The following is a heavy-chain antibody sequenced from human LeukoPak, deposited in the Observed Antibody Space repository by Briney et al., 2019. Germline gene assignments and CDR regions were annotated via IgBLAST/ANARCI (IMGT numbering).Heavy chain of an antibody. CDR2: ISDDGSRK. J-gene: IGHJ4*02. CDR3: AKDRSTTWSFDY. V-gene: IGHV3-30*18. CDR1: GCTFSFSG. D-gene: IGHD6-13*01. Sequence: GRSLRLSCAASGCTFSFSGMYWVRQAPGKGLEWVAFISDDGSRKYYADSVKGRFTISRDNSKNTLFLQMNSLRTEDTAVYYCAKDRSTTWSFDYWGQGTLVTVSS.